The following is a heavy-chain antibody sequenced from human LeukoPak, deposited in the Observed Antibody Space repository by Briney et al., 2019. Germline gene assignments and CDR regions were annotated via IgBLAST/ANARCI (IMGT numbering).Heavy chain of an antibody. Sequence: GGSLRLSCAASGFTFDDYAMHWVRQAPGEGLEWVSGISWNSGSIGYANSVKGRFTISRDNAKNSLYLQMNSLRAEDTALYYCAKGYFGCGEFLDYWGQGTLVTVSS. J-gene: IGHJ4*02. D-gene: IGHD3-10*01. V-gene: IGHV3-9*01. CDR1: GFTFDDYA. CDR3: AKGYFGCGEFLDY. CDR2: ISWNSGSI.